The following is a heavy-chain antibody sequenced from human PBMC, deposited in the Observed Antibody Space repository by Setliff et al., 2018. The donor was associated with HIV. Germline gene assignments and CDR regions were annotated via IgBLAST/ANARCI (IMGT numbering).Heavy chain of an antibody. CDR2: IYHSGST. Sequence: PSETLSLTCTVSGYSISSGYYWGWIRQPPGKGLEWIGSIYHSGSTYYNPSLKSRVTISVDTSKNQFSLKLSSVTAADTAVYYCARDGGLGSSSWFGFHWFDPWGQGTLVTVSS. CDR1: GYSISSGYY. V-gene: IGHV4-38-2*02. D-gene: IGHD6-13*01. J-gene: IGHJ5*02. CDR3: ARDGGLGSSSWFGFHWFDP.